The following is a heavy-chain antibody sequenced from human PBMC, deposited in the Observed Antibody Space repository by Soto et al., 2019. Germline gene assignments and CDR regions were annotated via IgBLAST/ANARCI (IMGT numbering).Heavy chain of an antibody. CDR2: ISGSGGST. J-gene: IGHJ5*02. CDR3: ANTSPPPRYNWFDP. Sequence: GGSLRLSCAASGFTVSSSYMTWVRQTPGKGLEWVSAISGSGGSTYYADSVKGRFTISRDNSKNTLYLQMNSLRAEDTAVYYCANTSPPPRYNWFDPWGQGTLVTVSS. V-gene: IGHV3-23*01. CDR1: GFTVSSSY.